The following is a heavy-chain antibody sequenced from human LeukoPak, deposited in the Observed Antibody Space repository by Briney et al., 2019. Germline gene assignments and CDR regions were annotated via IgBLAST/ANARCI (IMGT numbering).Heavy chain of an antibody. CDR2: ISSSSSYI. J-gene: IGHJ1*01. D-gene: IGHD3-3*01. V-gene: IGHV3-21*01. Sequence: GGSLRLSCAASGFTFSSYSMNWVRQAPGKGLEWVSSISSSSSYIYYADSVKGRFTISRDNAKNSLYLQMNSLRAEDTAVYYCARDRPHDFWSGYDLAEYFQHWGQGTLVTVSS. CDR3: ARDRPHDFWSGYDLAEYFQH. CDR1: GFTFSSYS.